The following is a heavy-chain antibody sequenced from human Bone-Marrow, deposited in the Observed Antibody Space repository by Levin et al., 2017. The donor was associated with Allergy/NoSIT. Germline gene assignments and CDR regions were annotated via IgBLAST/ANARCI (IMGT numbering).Heavy chain of an antibody. V-gene: IGHV3-30*18. CDR2: ISLDGNTQ. CDR1: GFTFRNYA. Sequence: GGSLRLSCAVSGFTFRNYAMHWVRQAPGRGLEWVAFISLDGNTQYYADSVKGRFTVSRDNSNNTLHLQRNSLRVEDTAIYYCAKDTYTCSGGSCYFFDYWGQGALVTVSS. J-gene: IGHJ4*02. D-gene: IGHD2-15*01. CDR3: AKDTYTCSGGSCYFFDY.